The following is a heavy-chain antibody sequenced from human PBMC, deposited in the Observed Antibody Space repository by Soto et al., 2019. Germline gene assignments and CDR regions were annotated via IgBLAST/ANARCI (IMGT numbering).Heavy chain of an antibody. J-gene: IGHJ4*02. CDR2: ISYDGSKK. D-gene: IGHD3-9*01. Sequence: GGSLRLSCAASGFTFSSHGMHWVRQAPGKGLEWVAVISYDGSKKYYADSVKGRFTISRDNSKNTTYLQMNSLRPEDTALYYCAKDRAVRYFDYFDYWGQGTLVTVSS. V-gene: IGHV3-30*18. CDR3: AKDRAVRYFDYFDY. CDR1: GFTFSSHG.